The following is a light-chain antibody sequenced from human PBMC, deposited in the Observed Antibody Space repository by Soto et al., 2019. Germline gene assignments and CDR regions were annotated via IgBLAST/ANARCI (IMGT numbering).Light chain of an antibody. CDR1: SSDVGGYNY. Sequence: QSVLTQPPSASGSPGQSVAISCTGTSSDVGGYNYVSWYQQHPGKAPKLMIYEVNKRPSGVPDLFSGSKSGNTASLTVSGLQAEDDADYYCSSYAGSSNVFGTGTKVTVL. CDR2: EVN. J-gene: IGLJ1*01. V-gene: IGLV2-8*01. CDR3: SSYAGSSNV.